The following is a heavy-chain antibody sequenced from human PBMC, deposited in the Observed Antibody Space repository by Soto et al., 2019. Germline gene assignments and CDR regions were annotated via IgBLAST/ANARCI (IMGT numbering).Heavy chain of an antibody. D-gene: IGHD2-2*01. J-gene: IGHJ5*02. CDR3: ARALPVARGGFDP. CDR2: IYTAGGT. CDR1: GFTVSNTY. V-gene: IGHV3-53*01. Sequence: GGSLRLSCAASGFTVSNTYMTWVRQPPGKGLECVSVIYTAGGTNYADSVKGRFIISRDNSKNTLYLQMNSLRAEDTAVYYCARALPVARGGFDPWGQGTLVTVSS.